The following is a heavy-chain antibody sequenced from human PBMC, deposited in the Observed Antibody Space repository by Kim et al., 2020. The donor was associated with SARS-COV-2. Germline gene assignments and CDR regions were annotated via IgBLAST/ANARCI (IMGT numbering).Heavy chain of an antibody. CDR2: INTDGSST. D-gene: IGHD6-19*01. V-gene: IGHV3-74*01. J-gene: IGHJ4*01. CDR3: AESLTSGPPDTI. Sequence: GGSLRLSCAASGMKLSNYWMYWVRQVPGKGLVWVSRINTDGSSTNYADSVKGRFTISRDNAKNTLFLQMNSLRADDTAIYYCAESLTSGPPDTIWGQGTRVTVSS. CDR1: GMKLSNYW.